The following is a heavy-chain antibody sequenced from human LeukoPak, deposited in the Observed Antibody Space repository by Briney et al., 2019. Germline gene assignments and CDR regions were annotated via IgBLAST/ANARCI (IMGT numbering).Heavy chain of an antibody. Sequence: GESLKISCSGSEYTFSNLWIAWVRQTPGRGLEWMGLVNPGDSVVGYSPSLQGQFTISADKSINTAYLQWSSLKASDTAIYYCATKAGGSHFDLWGQGTHVTVSS. D-gene: IGHD1-26*01. V-gene: IGHV5-51*01. CDR3: ATKAGGSHFDL. CDR2: VNPGDSVV. J-gene: IGHJ4*02. CDR1: EYTFSNLW.